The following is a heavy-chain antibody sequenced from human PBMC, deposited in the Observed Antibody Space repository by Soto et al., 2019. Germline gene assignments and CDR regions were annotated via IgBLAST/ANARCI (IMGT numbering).Heavy chain of an antibody. CDR2: IYYSGST. Sequence: SETLSLTCTVSGGSISSSSYYWGWIRQPPGKGLEWIGSIYYSGSTYYNPSLKSRVTISVDTSKNQFSLKLSSVTAADTAVYYCARRTYYYDSSGYYEGYFDYWGQGTLVTAPQ. V-gene: IGHV4-39*01. CDR1: GGSISSSSYY. J-gene: IGHJ4*02. CDR3: ARRTYYYDSSGYYEGYFDY. D-gene: IGHD3-22*01.